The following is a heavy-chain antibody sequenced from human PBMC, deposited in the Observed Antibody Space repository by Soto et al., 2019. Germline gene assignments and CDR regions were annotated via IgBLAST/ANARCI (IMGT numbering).Heavy chain of an antibody. CDR3: AREPIAAAGPFDY. CDR1: GFTLSSYG. CDR2: IWYDGSNK. J-gene: IGHJ4*02. D-gene: IGHD6-13*01. Sequence: PGGSLRLSCAASGFTLSSYGMHWVRQAAGKGRGWAAVIWYDGSNKYYADSVKGRFTISRDNSKNTLYLQMNSLRAEDTAVYSWAREPIAAAGPFDYWGQGTLVTVSS. V-gene: IGHV3-33*01.